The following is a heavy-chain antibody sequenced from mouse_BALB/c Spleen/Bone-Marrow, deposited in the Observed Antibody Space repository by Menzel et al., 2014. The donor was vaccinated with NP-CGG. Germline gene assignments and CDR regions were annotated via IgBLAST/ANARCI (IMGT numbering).Heavy chain of an antibody. CDR2: INPSNGGT. V-gene: IGHV1S81*02. CDR1: GYTFTSYY. D-gene: IGHD2-4*01. J-gene: IGHJ3*01. CDR3: TRGDDYDEEFAY. Sequence: QVQLQQSGAELVKPGASVKLSCEASGYTFTSYYMYWVKQRPGQGLEWIGGINPSNGGTNFNEKFKSKATLTVDKSSSTAYMQLSSLTSEDSAVYYCTRGDDYDEEFAYWGQGTLVTVSA.